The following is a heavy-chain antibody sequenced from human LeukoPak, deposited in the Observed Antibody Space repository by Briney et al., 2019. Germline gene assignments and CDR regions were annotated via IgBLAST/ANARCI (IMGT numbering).Heavy chain of an antibody. V-gene: IGHV3-23*01. J-gene: IGHJ4*02. CDR1: GFSLGPFA. Sequence: QRGGSLRLSCTASGFSLGPFALTGARRPPGRGLGGAASIIGSGVDTYHAVSVKGRFTISRDNSKNTLYLQMTSLRAEDTAVYYCAKAPASACRGAICYPFDCWGQGTLVTVSS. D-gene: IGHD2-15*01. CDR3: AKAPASACRGAICYPFDC. CDR2: IIGSGVDT.